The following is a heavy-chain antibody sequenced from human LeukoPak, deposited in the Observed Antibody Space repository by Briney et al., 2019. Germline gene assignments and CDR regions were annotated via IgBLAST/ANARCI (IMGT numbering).Heavy chain of an antibody. CDR1: GYTFTVYY. CDR3: ARVMIRYNWNYDFDY. V-gene: IGHV1-2*02. Sequence: ASVKVSCKASGYTFTVYYMHWVRQAPGQGLEGRGGINPNSGSTNYAHKFTGRVTMTRDTSISTPYLELSRLRSADTAVYYCARVMIRYNWNYDFDYWGQGTLVTVSS. D-gene: IGHD1-7*01. J-gene: IGHJ4*02. CDR2: INPNSGST.